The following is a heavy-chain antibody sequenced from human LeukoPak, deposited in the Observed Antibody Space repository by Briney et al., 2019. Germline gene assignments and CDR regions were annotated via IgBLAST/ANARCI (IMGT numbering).Heavy chain of an antibody. V-gene: IGHV5-51*01. CDR2: IYPGDSDT. Sequence: GESLKISCKGSGYSFTSYWFGWVRQMPGKGLEWLGIIYPGDSDTRYSPSFQGQVTISADKSISTAYLQWSSLKASDTAMYYCARRRGSGSYSSTHFDYWGQGTLVTVSS. CDR1: GYSFTSYW. CDR3: ARRRGSGSYSSTHFDY. D-gene: IGHD3-10*01. J-gene: IGHJ4*02.